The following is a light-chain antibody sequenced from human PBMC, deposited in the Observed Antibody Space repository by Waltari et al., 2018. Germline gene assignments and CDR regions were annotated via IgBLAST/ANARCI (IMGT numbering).Light chain of an antibody. J-gene: IGKJ1*01. Sequence: EIVLTQSPGTLSLSPGERATLSCRASQSVGRTLAWYQQRPGQAPRLLIYDASSRATGIPDRFSGSGSGTDFSLTISRLEPEDFAVYYCQKYGTRPATFGQGTKMEVK. CDR1: QSVGRT. V-gene: IGKV3-20*01. CDR2: DAS. CDR3: QKYGTRPAT.